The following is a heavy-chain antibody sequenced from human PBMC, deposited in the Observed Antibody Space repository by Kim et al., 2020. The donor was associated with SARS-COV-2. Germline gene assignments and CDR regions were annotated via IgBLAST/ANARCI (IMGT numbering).Heavy chain of an antibody. Sequence: SETLSLTCAVYGGSFSGYYWSWIRQPPGKGLEWIGEINHSGSTNYNPSLKSRVTISVDTSKNQFSLKLSSVTAADTAVYYCARGTIAARPALRRYYFDYWGQGTLVTVSS. J-gene: IGHJ4*02. CDR1: GGSFSGYY. D-gene: IGHD6-6*01. CDR3: ARGTIAARPALRRYYFDY. V-gene: IGHV4-34*01. CDR2: INHSGST.